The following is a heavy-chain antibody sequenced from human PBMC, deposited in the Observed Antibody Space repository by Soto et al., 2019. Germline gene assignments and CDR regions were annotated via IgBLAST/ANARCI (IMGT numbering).Heavy chain of an antibody. CDR1: GGTFSDFT. V-gene: IGHV1-69*01. Sequence: QVQLVQSGAELRKPGSSVKVSCKASGGTFSDFTINWVRQAPGQRLEWMGGIIPIFDPVNYAEKFQGRVTITADESTSTSFMEVSSLRSEDTAVYYCARNGTLTGYSYGMDVWGQGTMVTVSS. CDR3: ARNGTLTGYSYGMDV. CDR2: IIPIFDPV. D-gene: IGHD1-1*01. J-gene: IGHJ6*02.